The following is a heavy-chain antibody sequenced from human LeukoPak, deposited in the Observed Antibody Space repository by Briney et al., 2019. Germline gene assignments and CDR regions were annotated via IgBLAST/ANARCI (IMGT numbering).Heavy chain of an antibody. J-gene: IGHJ3*02. CDR3: ARDPIPFSAPFFAFDI. V-gene: IGHV3-7*01. CDR1: GFTFSSYW. Sequence: PGGSLRLSCAASGFTFSSYWMSWVRQAPGKGLEWMANIKQDGSEKYYVDSVKGRFTISRDNAKNSLYLQMNSLRGEDTAVYYCARDPIPFSAPFFAFDILGQGTVVTVSS. D-gene: IGHD3-3*01. CDR2: IKQDGSEK.